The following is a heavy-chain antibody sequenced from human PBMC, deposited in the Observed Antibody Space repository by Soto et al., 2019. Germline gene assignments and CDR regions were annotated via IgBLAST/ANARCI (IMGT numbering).Heavy chain of an antibody. D-gene: IGHD1-26*01. CDR2: FDPEDGET. Sequence: SVKVSCKVSGYTLTELSMHWVRQAPGKGLEWMGGFDPEDGETIYAQKFQGRVTMTRDTSTSTVYMELSSLRSEDTAVYYCAIDSSGDNRRFFAFWGRGTLDPVSS. J-gene: IGHJ4*02. CDR1: GYTLTELS. V-gene: IGHV1-24*01. CDR3: AIDSSGDNRRFFAF.